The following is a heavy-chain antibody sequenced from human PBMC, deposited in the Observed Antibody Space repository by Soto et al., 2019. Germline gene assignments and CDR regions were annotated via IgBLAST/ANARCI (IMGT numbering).Heavy chain of an antibody. CDR2: ISYDGSNK. J-gene: IGHJ3*02. CDR3: AREKFTATGAFDI. D-gene: IGHD4-17*01. Sequence: GSLRLSCAASGFTFISYAIHWGRQSPVKWLEWVAVISYDGSNKYYADSVKGRFTISRDNSKNTLYLQMNSLRAEDTAVYYCAREKFTATGAFDIWGQGTMVTVSS. V-gene: IGHV3-30-3*01. CDR1: GFTFISYA.